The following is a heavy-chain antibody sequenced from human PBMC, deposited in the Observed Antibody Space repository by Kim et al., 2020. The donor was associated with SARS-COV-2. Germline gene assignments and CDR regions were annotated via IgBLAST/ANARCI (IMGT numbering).Heavy chain of an antibody. CDR2: IRSSSSIM. CDR1: GFTFSSYS. V-gene: IGHV3-48*04. J-gene: IGHJ3*02. Sequence: GGSLRLSCAASGFTFSSYSMNWVRQAPGKGLEWVSYIRSSSSIMSYADSVKGRFTISGDNAKNSLYLQMNSLRAEDTAVYYCARDKDYAIDILGQGTMVT. CDR3: ARDKDYAIDI.